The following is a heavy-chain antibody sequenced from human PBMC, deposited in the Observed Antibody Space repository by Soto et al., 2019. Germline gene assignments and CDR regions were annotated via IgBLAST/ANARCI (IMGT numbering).Heavy chain of an antibody. V-gene: IGHV2-5*02. CDR2: IYWDDDK. CDR1: GFSLSTSGVG. Sequence: QITLKESGPTLVKPTQTLTLTCTFSGFSLSTSGVGVGWIRQPPGKALEWPALIYWDDDKRYSPSLKSRLTTTRDTFKNHVVLTMTNMDPVDTATYYRAHSNDRYGDYVGWFDPWGQGTLVTVSS. CDR3: AHSNDRYGDYVGWFDP. D-gene: IGHD4-17*01. J-gene: IGHJ5*02.